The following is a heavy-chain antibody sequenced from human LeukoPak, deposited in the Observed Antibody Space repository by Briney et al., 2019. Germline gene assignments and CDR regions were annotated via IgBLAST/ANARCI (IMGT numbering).Heavy chain of an antibody. Sequence: ASVKVSCKASGYIFTNYAMNWVRQAPGQGLEWMGWINTNTGNPTYAQAFTGRFVFSLDTSVSTTCLQISGLKAEDTAVYYCARNDYGDPGLTFDFWGQGTMVTVSS. D-gene: IGHD4-17*01. V-gene: IGHV7-4-1*02. CDR1: GYIFTNYA. CDR2: INTNTGNP. J-gene: IGHJ3*01. CDR3: ARNDYGDPGLTFDF.